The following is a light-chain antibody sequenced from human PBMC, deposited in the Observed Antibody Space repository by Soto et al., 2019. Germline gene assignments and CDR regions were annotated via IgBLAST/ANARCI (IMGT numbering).Light chain of an antibody. CDR2: DAS. Sequence: EIVLTQSPATLSLSPGERATLSCRASQSVSSYLAWYQQEPGQAPRLLIYDASNRATGIPARFSGSGSGTDFTLNISSLEPEDFAVYYCQQRRNWPSLTLGGGTKVDIK. CDR3: QQRRNWPSLT. V-gene: IGKV3-11*01. J-gene: IGKJ4*01. CDR1: QSVSSY.